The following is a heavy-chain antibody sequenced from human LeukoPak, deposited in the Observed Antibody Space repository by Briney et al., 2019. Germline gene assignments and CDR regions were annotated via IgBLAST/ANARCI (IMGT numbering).Heavy chain of an antibody. D-gene: IGHD2-2*02. CDR3: VKGGTIPGRPPGD. J-gene: IGHJ4*02. CDR2: ISSNGGST. Sequence: HAGGSLRLSCAASGFTSSSYAMSWVRQAPGKALEYVSAISSNGGSTYYADSVKGRFTISRDNSKNTLYLQMSSLRAEDTAVYYCVKGGTIPGRPPGDWGQGTLVTVSS. CDR1: GFTSSSYA. V-gene: IGHV3-64D*06.